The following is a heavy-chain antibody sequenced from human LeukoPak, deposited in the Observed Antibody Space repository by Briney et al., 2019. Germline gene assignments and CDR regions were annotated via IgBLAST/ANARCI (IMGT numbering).Heavy chain of an antibody. CDR3: ARDPRHYGSGTYYNERAQGIDY. D-gene: IGHD3-10*01. CDR2: ISRTGTVI. J-gene: IGHJ4*02. Sequence: GGSLRPSCTASGFTFGSFEMNWVRQAPGKGPEWISYISRTGTVIYYADSVKGRFTISRDNAKNSLFLRMTDLRVEDTAVYYCARDPRHYGSGTYYNERAQGIDYWGQGTLVTVSS. V-gene: IGHV3-48*03. CDR1: GFTFGSFE.